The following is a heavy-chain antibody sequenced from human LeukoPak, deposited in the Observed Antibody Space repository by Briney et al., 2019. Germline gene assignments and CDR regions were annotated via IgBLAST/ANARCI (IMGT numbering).Heavy chain of an antibody. Sequence: SETLSLTCTVSGYSISSGYYWGWIRQPPGKGLEWIGSIYHSGSTYYNPSLKSRVTISVDTSKNQFSLKLSSVTAADTAVYYCASYSGYDRNFDYWGQGTLVTVSS. CDR1: GYSISSGYY. J-gene: IGHJ4*02. CDR2: IYHSGST. V-gene: IGHV4-38-2*02. CDR3: ASYSGYDRNFDY. D-gene: IGHD5-12*01.